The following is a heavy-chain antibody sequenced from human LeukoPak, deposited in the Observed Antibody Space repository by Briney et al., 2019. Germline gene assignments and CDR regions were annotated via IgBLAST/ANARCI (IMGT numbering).Heavy chain of an antibody. CDR1: GFTFSKAW. J-gene: IGHJ5*02. CDR3: VKPVPHCTNGVCFS. V-gene: IGHV3-15*01. CDR2: ITSKTDGGTT. D-gene: IGHD2-8*01. Sequence: GGSLTLSCAASGFTFSKAWMSWARQAPGGGREWVVHITSKTDGGTTDYAAPVKGRFTISRDDSKNTLYLQMNSLKTEDTAMYYCVKPVPHCTNGVCFSWGQGTLVTVSS.